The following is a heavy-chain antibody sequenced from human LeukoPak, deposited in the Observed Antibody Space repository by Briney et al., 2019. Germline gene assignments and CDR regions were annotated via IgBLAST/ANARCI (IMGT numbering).Heavy chain of an antibody. Sequence: SETLSLTCTVSGGSSNSNFWSWVRQPAGKGLEWSGRIYTSGSPHYNPSLKSRVTMSVDTSKNQFSLRLSSVPAADTAVHYCARDDPLRVTATLDYWGQGTLVTVSS. CDR1: GGSSNSNF. D-gene: IGHD2-21*02. CDR3: ARDDPLRVTATLDY. V-gene: IGHV4-4*07. J-gene: IGHJ4*02. CDR2: IYTSGSP.